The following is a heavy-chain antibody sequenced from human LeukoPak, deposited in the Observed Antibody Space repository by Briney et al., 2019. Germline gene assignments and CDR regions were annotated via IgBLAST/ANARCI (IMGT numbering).Heavy chain of an antibody. D-gene: IGHD6-6*01. CDR3: ARIIAARWLHWFDP. CDR2: IYYSGST. J-gene: IGHJ5*02. CDR1: GGSISSYY. V-gene: IGHV4-59*01. Sequence: SETLSLTCTVSGGSISSYYWSWIRQPPGKGLEWIGYIYYSGSTNYNPSLKSRVTISVDTSKNQFSLKLSSVTAADTAVYYCARIIAARWLHWFDPWGQGTLVTVSS.